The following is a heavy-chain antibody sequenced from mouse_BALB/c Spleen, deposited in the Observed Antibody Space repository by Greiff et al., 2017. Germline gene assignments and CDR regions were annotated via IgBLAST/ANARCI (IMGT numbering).Heavy chain of an antibody. J-gene: IGHJ3*01. V-gene: IGHV1S137*01. D-gene: IGHD2-2*01. Sequence: QVQLKRSGAELVRPGVSVKISCKGSGYTFTDYAMHWVKQSHAKSLEWIGVISTYYGDASYNQKFKGKATMTVDKSSSTAYMELARLTSEDSAIYYCAREGGYDGGAWFAYWGQGTLVTVSA. CDR2: ISTYYGDA. CDR1: GYTFTDYA. CDR3: AREGGYDGGAWFAY.